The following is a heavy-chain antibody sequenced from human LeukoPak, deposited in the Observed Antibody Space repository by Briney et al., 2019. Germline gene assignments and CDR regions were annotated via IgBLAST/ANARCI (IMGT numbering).Heavy chain of an antibody. J-gene: IGHJ2*01. CDR1: GFTFSSYA. V-gene: IGHV3-23*01. CDR2: ISGSGGST. D-gene: IGHD2-2*01. CDR3: AKEGCSSTSCYAEVWYFDL. Sequence: GGSLRPSCAASGFTFSSYAMSWVRQAPGKGLEWVSAISGSGGSTYYADSVKGRFTISRDNSKNTLYLQMNSLRAGDTAVYYCAKEGCSSTSCYAEVWYFDLWGRGTLVTVSS.